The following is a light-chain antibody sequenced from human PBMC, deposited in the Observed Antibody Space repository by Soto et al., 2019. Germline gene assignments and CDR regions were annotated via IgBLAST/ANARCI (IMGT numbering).Light chain of an antibody. J-gene: IGKJ1*01. CDR3: QQYDSDPRT. CDR2: KAS. Sequence: DIQMTQSPSTLSASVGDRVTITCRASKSISSWLAWYQQKPGKAPKVLIYKASSLESGVPSRFSGSGSGTEFTLTISSLQPDDFGTYYCQQYDSDPRTFGQGTRVEI. CDR1: KSISSW. V-gene: IGKV1-5*03.